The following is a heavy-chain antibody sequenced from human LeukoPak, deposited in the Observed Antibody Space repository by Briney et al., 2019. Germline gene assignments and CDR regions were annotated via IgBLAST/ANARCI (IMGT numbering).Heavy chain of an antibody. CDR2: ISYDGSNK. Sequence: GGSLRLSCAASGFTFSSYAMHWVRQAPGKGLEWVAVISYDGSNKYYADSVKGRFTISRDNSKNTLYLQMNSLRAEDTAVYYCARGAWFGNSGYDSLDYWGQGTLVTVSS. V-gene: IGHV3-30-3*01. CDR1: GFTFSSYA. CDR3: ARGAWFGNSGYDSLDY. J-gene: IGHJ4*02. D-gene: IGHD5-12*01.